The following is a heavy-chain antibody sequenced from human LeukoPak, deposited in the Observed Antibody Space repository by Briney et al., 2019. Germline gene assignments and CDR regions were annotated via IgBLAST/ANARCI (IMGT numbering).Heavy chain of an antibody. J-gene: IGHJ6*03. D-gene: IGHD6-25*01. V-gene: IGHV1-69*04. CDR2: IIPILGIA. CDR1: GGTFSSYA. Sequence: GASVKLSCKASGGTFSSYAISWVRQAPGQGLEWMGRIIPILGIANYAQKFQGRVTITADKSTSTAYMELSSLRSEDTAVYYCARQRRRDYYYYYMDVWGKGTTVTVSS. CDR3: ARQRRRDYYYYYMDV.